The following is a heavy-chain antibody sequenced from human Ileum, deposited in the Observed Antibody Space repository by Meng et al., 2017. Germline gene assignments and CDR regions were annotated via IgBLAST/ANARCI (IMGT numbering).Heavy chain of an antibody. CDR1: GGSIISSSQY. V-gene: IGHV4-39*07. CDR3: ARGTGSYGSKLDY. Sequence: LHLQGAGPDLVKPSATLSLTCTVSGGSIISSSQYWGWIRQPPGKGLEWIGTIYYSGNTYYKSSLKSRVTISVDTSKNQFSLKLTSVAAADTAVYYCARGTGSYGSKLDYWGQGTLVTVSS. D-gene: IGHD1-26*01. CDR2: IYYSGNT. J-gene: IGHJ4*02.